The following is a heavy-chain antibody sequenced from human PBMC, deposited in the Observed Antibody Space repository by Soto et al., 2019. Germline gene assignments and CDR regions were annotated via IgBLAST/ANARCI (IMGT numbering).Heavy chain of an antibody. V-gene: IGHV4-4*07. J-gene: IGHJ4*02. CDR2: IFSSGST. CDR1: GGSSNTFY. CDR3: AREGSYSAYNFAHGIQLWSFDF. D-gene: IGHD5-12*01. Sequence: SESLSLTCTVSGGSSNTFYWSWVRQPAGKGLEWIGRIFSSGSTSFNPSLESRVAMSVDTSKNHFSLNLSSVTAADMAVYYCAREGSYSAYNFAHGIQLWSFDFWGQGALVTVSS.